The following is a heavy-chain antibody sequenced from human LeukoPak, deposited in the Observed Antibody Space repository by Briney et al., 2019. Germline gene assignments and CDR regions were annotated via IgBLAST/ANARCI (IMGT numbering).Heavy chain of an antibody. J-gene: IGHJ4*02. Sequence: SVKVSCKASGGTFSSYAISWVRQAPGQGLEWMGGIIPIFGTANYAQKFQGRVTITADESTSTAYMELSSLRSEDTAVYYCARGGSYYYNSSGFFDYWGQGTLVTVSS. V-gene: IGHV1-69*13. CDR3: ARGGSYYYNSSGFFDY. D-gene: IGHD3-22*01. CDR2: IIPIFGTA. CDR1: GGTFSSYA.